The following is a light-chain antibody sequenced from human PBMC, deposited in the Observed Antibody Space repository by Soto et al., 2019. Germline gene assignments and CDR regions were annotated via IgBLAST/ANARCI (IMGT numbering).Light chain of an antibody. CDR3: QQHGDSLT. CDR1: HTVNSNY. J-gene: IGKJ4*01. V-gene: IGKV3-20*01. CDR2: GAS. Sequence: ETVLTQSPGTLSLSPGERATLSCRASHTVNSNYLGWYQQKPGQAPRLLMDGASSRATGIPDRFSGSGSGTDFMLTISRLEPEDFAVYYCQQHGDSLTFGGGTKVDIK.